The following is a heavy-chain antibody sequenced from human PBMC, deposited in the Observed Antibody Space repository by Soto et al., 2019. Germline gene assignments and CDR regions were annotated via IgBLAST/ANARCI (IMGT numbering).Heavy chain of an antibody. CDR1: GGTFSSYA. CDR3: ASRVYCSGGSCPFDY. D-gene: IGHD2-15*01. J-gene: IGHJ4*02. CDR2: IIPIFGTA. Sequence: QVQLVQSGAEVQKPGSSVKVSCKASGGTFSSYAISWVRQAPGQGLEWMGGIIPIFGTANYAQKFQGRVTITADKSTSTAYMELSSLRSEDTAVYYCASRVYCSGGSCPFDYWGQGTLVTVSS. V-gene: IGHV1-69*06.